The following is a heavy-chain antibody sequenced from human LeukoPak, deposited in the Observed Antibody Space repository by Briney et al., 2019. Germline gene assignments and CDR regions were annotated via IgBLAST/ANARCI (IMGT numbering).Heavy chain of an antibody. D-gene: IGHD4-17*01. CDR1: GGSISSYY. V-gene: IGHV4-4*07. J-gene: IGHJ4*02. CDR3: ARGGGYGEV. CDR2: MYTSGSGHT. Sequence: SETLSLTCAVSGGSISSYYWSWIRQPPGKGLEWIGRMYTSGSGHTNYNPSLKSRVTMSVDTSKNQFSLKLTSVTAADTAVYYCARGGGYGEVWGQGTLVTVSP.